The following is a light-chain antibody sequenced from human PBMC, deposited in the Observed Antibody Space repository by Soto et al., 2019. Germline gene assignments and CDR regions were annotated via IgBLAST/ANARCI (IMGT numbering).Light chain of an antibody. J-gene: IGLJ1*01. CDR2: GNS. CDR3: QSYDISLSGYV. Sequence: QSVLTQPPSVSGAPGQRVTISCTGSSSNIGAGYDVHWYQQLPGTAPKVLIYGNSNRPSGVPDRFSGSKSGTSASLAITGLQAEDEADYYCQSYDISLSGYVFGTGTKVTVL. CDR1: SSNIGAGYD. V-gene: IGLV1-40*01.